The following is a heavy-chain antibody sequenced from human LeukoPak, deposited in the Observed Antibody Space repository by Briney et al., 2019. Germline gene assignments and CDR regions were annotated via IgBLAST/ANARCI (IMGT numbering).Heavy chain of an antibody. J-gene: IGHJ3*02. D-gene: IGHD3/OR15-3a*01. CDR2: IIPIFGTA. V-gene: IGHV1-69*13. CDR3: ARVGRRVGWTSDDAFDI. CDR1: GGTFSSYA. Sequence: GASVTVSCKASGGTFSSYAISWVRQAPGQRLEWMGGIIPIFGTANYAQKFQGRVTITADESTSTAYMELSSLRSEDTAVYYCARVGRRVGWTSDDAFDIWGQGTMVTVSS.